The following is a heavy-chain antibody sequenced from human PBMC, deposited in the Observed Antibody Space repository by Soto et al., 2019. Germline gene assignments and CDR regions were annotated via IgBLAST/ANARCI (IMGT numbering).Heavy chain of an antibody. Sequence: QVHLQESGPGLVKPSGTLSLTCAVSGGSISSDNWWSWVRQPPGKGLEWIGEIYHSGSTNYKSSLQGRDTISVDKSKNRFSLKVSSVTAADTAVDYCARSTVTEDYWGQGTLVTVSS. J-gene: IGHJ4*02. CDR2: IYHSGST. CDR1: GGSISSDNW. CDR3: ARSTVTEDY. V-gene: IGHV4-4*02. D-gene: IGHD4-17*01.